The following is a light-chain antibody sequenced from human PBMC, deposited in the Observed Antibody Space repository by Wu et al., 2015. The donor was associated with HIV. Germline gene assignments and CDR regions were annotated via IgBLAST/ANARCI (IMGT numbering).Light chain of an antibody. CDR2: GAL. V-gene: IGKV3-15*01. CDR3: QQYGSSPIT. Sequence: EIVMTQSPVTLSVSPGERATLSCRASQSVTTNLAWYQQKPGQAPRLLIYGALTRATGIPARFSGSGSGTEFTLTISSLQSEDFAVYYCQQYGSSPITFGQGTRLEIK. J-gene: IGKJ5*01. CDR1: QSVTTN.